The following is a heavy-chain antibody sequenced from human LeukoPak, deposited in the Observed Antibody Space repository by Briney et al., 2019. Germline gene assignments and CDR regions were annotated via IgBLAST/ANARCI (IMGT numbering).Heavy chain of an antibody. V-gene: IGHV4-34*01. CDR2: INHSGST. Sequence: KPSETLSLTCAVYGGSFSGYYWSWIRQPPGKGLEWIGEINHSGSTNYNPSLKSRVTISVDTSKNQFSLKLSSVTAADTAVYYCARLLDRTATSLDYWGQGTLVTVSS. CDR3: ARLLDRTATSLDY. CDR1: GGSFSGYY. D-gene: IGHD1/OR15-1a*01. J-gene: IGHJ4*02.